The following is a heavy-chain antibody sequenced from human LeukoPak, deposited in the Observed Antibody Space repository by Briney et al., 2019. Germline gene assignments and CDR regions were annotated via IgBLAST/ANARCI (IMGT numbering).Heavy chain of an antibody. CDR1: GFTFSNHG. Sequence: GGSLRLSCATSGFTFSNHGMNWVRQAPGKGREWVSGISPSGDIKYYADSVKGRFTISRDNSKNTVYLEVISLTDEDTAVYYCAKDDAWLRYGEWSQGTLVTVSS. V-gene: IGHV3-23*01. J-gene: IGHJ4*02. D-gene: IGHD3-10*01. CDR3: AKDDAWLRYGE. CDR2: ISPSGDIK.